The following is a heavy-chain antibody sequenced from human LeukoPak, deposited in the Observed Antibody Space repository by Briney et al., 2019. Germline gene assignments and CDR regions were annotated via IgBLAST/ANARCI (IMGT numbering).Heavy chain of an antibody. Sequence: GGSLRLSCAASGFTFDDYAMHWVRQAPGKGLEWVSSISSSSSYIYYADSVKGRFSISRDNSKNTLYLHMNTLRAEDTAVYYCVKRGYNYDKGSFDYWGQGTLVTVSS. D-gene: IGHD5-18*01. V-gene: IGHV3-23*01. CDR1: GFTFDDYA. J-gene: IGHJ4*02. CDR3: VKRGYNYDKGSFDY. CDR2: ISSSSSYI.